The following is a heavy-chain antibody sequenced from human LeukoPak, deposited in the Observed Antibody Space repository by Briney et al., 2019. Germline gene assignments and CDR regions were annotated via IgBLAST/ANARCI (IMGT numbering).Heavy chain of an antibody. Sequence: SETLSLTCTVSGDSISSYYWSWIRQPPGKGLEWIWYIYYSGSTNYNPSLKSRVTISVDTSKNQFSLKLSSVTAADTAVYYCARGASGYCSSTSCLDFDYWGQGTLVTVSS. J-gene: IGHJ4*02. CDR2: IYYSGST. D-gene: IGHD2-2*01. CDR3: ARGASGYCSSTSCLDFDY. CDR1: GDSISSYY. V-gene: IGHV4-59*01.